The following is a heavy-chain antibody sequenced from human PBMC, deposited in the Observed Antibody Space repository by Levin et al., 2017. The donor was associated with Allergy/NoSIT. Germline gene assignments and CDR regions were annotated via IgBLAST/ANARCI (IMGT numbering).Heavy chain of an antibody. CDR1: GYTFTSYD. V-gene: IGHV1-8*01. CDR3: ARGALAARPRKYVLRGTAFSFDP. D-gene: IGHD6-6*01. J-gene: IGHJ5*02. CDR2: MNPNSGNT. Sequence: ASVKVSCKASGYTFTSYDINWVRQATGQGLEWMGWMNPNSGNTGYAQKFQGRVTMTRNTSISTAYMELSSLRSEDTAVYYCARGALAARPRKYVLRGTAFSFDPWGQGTLVTVSS.